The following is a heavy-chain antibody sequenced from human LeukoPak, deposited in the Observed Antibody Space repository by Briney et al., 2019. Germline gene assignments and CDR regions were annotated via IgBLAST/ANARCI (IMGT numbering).Heavy chain of an antibody. Sequence: GGSLRLSCAASGFTFSSYAMSWVRQAPGKGLEWVSAISGSGGSTYFADSVRGRFTISRDNSKNTLYLQMNSLRAEDTAVYYCAKTSGYRRFDPWGQGTLVTVSS. CDR2: ISGSGGST. V-gene: IGHV3-23*01. CDR3: AKTSGYRRFDP. D-gene: IGHD5-12*01. J-gene: IGHJ5*02. CDR1: GFTFSSYA.